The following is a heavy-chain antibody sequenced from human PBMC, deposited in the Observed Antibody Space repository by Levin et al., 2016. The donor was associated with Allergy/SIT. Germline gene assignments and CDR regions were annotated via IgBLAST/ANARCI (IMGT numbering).Heavy chain of an antibody. CDR3: ARVPRGYSYGPFDY. Sequence: WIRQPPGKGLEWIGEINHSGSTNYNPSLKSRVTISVDTSKNQFSLKLSSVTAADTAVYYCARVPRGYSYGPFDYWGQGTLVTVSS. V-gene: IGHV4-34*01. J-gene: IGHJ4*02. D-gene: IGHD5-18*01. CDR2: INHSGST.